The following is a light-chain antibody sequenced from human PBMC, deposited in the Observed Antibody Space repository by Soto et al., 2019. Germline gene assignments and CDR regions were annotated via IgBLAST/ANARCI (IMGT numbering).Light chain of an antibody. V-gene: IGKV3-20*01. J-gene: IGKJ2*01. CDR3: QQFGTSFPYT. Sequence: EIVLTQSPGTLSLSPGERATLTCRASQSVSSSYLAWYQQKPGQAPRLLMYDASSRATGIPDRFSGSGSGTDFTLIISRLEPEDFAVYYCQQFGTSFPYTFGQGTKLDIK. CDR1: QSVSSSY. CDR2: DAS.